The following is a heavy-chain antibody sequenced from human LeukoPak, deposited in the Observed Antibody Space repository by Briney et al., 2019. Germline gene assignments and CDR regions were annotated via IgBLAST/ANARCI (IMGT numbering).Heavy chain of an antibody. CDR1: GGSISSGGYS. J-gene: IGHJ4*02. V-gene: IGHV4-31*03. Sequence: PSETLSLTGTVSGGSISSGGYSWSWIRQHPGKGLEWIGYIYYSGSTYYNPSLKSRVTISVDTSKNQFSLKLSSVTAADTAVYYCARVSGDYFYYFDYWGQGTLVTVSS. CDR2: IYYSGST. CDR3: ARVSGDYFYYFDY. D-gene: IGHD4-17*01.